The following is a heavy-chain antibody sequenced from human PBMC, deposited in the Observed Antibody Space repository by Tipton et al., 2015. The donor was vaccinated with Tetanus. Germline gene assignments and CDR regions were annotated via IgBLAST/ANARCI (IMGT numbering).Heavy chain of an antibody. Sequence: TLSLTCTVSSGSISSSSYYWGWIRQPPGKGLEWIGSIYYSGSTYYNPSLKSRVPISVDMSENQFSLRLSSVTAADTAVYYCARHRSSGWDFTRWGQGTLVTVFS. D-gene: IGHD3-10*01. CDR2: IYYSGST. V-gene: IGHV4-39*01. CDR3: ARHRSSGWDFTR. CDR1: SGSISSSSYY. J-gene: IGHJ1*01.